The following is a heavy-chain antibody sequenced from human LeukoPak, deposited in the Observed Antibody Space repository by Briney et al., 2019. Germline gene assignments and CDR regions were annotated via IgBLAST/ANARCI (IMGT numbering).Heavy chain of an antibody. D-gene: IGHD3-3*01. CDR1: GFTFSSYS. Sequence: GGSLRLSCAASGFTFSSYSMMWVRQALGKGLEWVSYISSSSTTIHYADSVKGRFTISRDNSKNTLYLQMNSLRAEDTAIYYCARDERLLSFLKWGQGTLVTVSS. CDR3: ARDERLLSFLK. CDR2: ISSSSTTI. J-gene: IGHJ4*02. V-gene: IGHV3-48*01.